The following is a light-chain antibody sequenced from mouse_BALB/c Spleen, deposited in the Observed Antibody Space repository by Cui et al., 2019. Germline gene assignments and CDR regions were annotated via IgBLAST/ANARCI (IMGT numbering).Light chain of an antibody. CDR2: DTS. Sequence: QIVLTQSPAIMSASPGEKVTMTCSASSSVSYMYWYQQKPGSSPRLLIYDTSNLAPGVPVRFSGSGSGTSYSLTISRMEAEDAATYYCQQWSSYPLTFGAGTKLELK. CDR1: SSVSY. CDR3: QQWSSYPLT. J-gene: IGKJ5*01. V-gene: IGKV4-55*01.